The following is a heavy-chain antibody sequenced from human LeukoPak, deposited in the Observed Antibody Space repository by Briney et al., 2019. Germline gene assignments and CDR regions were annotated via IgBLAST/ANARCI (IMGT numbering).Heavy chain of an antibody. CDR2: INPNSGGT. D-gene: IGHD6-13*01. CDR3: ARDSSRHYYYYYMDV. CDR1: GYTFTGYY. V-gene: IGHV1-2*06. Sequence: ASVKVSCKASGYTFTGYYMHWVRQAPGQGREWMGRINPNSGGTNYAQKFQGRVTMTRDTSISTAYMELSRLRSDDTAVYYCARDSSRHYYYYYMDVWGKGTTVTVSS. J-gene: IGHJ6*03.